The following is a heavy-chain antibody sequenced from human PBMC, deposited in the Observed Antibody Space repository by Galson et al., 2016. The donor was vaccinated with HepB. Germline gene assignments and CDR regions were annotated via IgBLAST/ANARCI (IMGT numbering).Heavy chain of an antibody. CDR1: GFIFHDYD. CDR2: INWNGGRT. CDR3: ARDDRYSGSSGISDI. D-gene: IGHD1-26*01. J-gene: IGHJ3*02. V-gene: IGHV3-20*04. Sequence: SLRLSCAASGFIFHDYDMTWVRQAPGKGLQWVSGINWNGGRTAYEDSVKGRFTISRDNAKNSLYLQMNSLRVEDTALYYCARDDRYSGSSGISDIWGQGTMVTVSS.